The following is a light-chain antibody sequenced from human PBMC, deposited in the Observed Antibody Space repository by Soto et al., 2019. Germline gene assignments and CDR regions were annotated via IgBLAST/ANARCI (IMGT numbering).Light chain of an antibody. J-gene: IGKJ4*01. CDR2: AAS. V-gene: IGKV1-39*01. CDR3: QQSYSTQPT. CDR1: QSISSY. Sequence: IQMTQSPSSLSASVGDRVTITCRASQSISSYVNWYQQKPGKAPKLLIYAASSLQSGVPSRFSGSGSGTDFILPISSLQPEDFATYYCQQSYSTQPTFGGGTKVEIK.